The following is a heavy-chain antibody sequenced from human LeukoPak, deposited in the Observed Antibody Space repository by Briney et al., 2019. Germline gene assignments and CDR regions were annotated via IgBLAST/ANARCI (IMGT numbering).Heavy chain of an antibody. CDR2: IYTSGTT. J-gene: IGHJ5*02. CDR3: ARDYVDTTMGQRFDP. Sequence: SETLSLTCTVSGASISSYYWSWIRQPAGKRLEWIGRIYTSGTTNYNPSLKSRVTIPVDKSKNQFSLKLSSVTAADTAVYYCARDYVDTTMGQRFDPWGHGTLVTVSS. CDR1: GASISSYY. D-gene: IGHD5-18*01. V-gene: IGHV4-4*07.